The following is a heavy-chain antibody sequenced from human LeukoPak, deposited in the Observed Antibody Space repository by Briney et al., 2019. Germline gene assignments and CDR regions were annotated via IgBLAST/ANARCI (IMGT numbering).Heavy chain of an antibody. CDR1: GFTFSNYN. Sequence: GGSLRLSCSASGFTFSNYNINWVRQAPGKGPEWTSYINTASTTIHYADSVKGRFTISRDNAKNSLYLEMNSLRDEDTAVYYCAVMAVITVDAFDLWGPGTMVTVSS. CDR3: AVMAVITVDAFDL. CDR2: INTASTTI. J-gene: IGHJ3*01. V-gene: IGHV3-48*02. D-gene: IGHD5-24*01.